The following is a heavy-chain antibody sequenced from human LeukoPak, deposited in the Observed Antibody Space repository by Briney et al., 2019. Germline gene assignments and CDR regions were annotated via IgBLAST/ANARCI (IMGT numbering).Heavy chain of an antibody. CDR3: ARDPRHIGWYGMDV. Sequence: SETLSLTCTVSGGSISSYHWSWIRQPAGKGLEWIGRIYTSGSTNYNPSLKSRVTMSVDTSKNQFSLKLSSVTAADTAVYYCARDPRHIGWYGMDVWGQGTTVTVSS. CDR1: GGSISSYH. D-gene: IGHD6-19*01. J-gene: IGHJ6*02. CDR2: IYTSGST. V-gene: IGHV4-4*07.